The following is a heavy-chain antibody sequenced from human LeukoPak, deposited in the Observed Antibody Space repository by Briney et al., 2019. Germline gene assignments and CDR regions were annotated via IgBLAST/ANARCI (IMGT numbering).Heavy chain of an antibody. J-gene: IGHJ6*02. CDR1: GYTFTSYG. V-gene: IGHV1-18*01. CDR3: AREGNGYGPPPHYYGMDV. Sequence: ASVKVSCKASGYTFTSYGISWVRQAPGQGLEWMGWISAYNGNTNYAQKLQGRVSMTTDTSTSTAYMELRSLRSDDTAVYYCAREGNGYGPPPHYYGMDVWGQGTTVTVSS. D-gene: IGHD5-18*01. CDR2: ISAYNGNT.